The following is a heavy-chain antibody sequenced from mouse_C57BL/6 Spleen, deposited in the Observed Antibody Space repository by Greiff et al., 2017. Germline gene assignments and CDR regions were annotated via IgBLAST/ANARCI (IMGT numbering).Heavy chain of an antibody. D-gene: IGHD2-4*01. CDR2: IHPNSGST. J-gene: IGHJ4*01. V-gene: IGHV1-64*01. Sequence: QVQLQQPGAELVKPGASVKLSCKASGYTFTSYWMHWVKQRPGQGLEWIGMIHPNSGSTNYNEKFKSKATLTVDKSSSTAYMQLSSLTSEDSAVYYCARPIYYDYEADAMDYWGQGTSVTVSS. CDR1: GYTFTSYW. CDR3: ARPIYYDYEADAMDY.